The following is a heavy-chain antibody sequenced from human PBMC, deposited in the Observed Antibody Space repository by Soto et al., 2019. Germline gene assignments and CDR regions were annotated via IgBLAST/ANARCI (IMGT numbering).Heavy chain of an antibody. J-gene: IGHJ4*02. D-gene: IGHD5-12*01. V-gene: IGHV3-21*01. CDR3: ARGQYSGYGPQDY. CDR2: ISSSGSYI. CDR1: GFAFSSYS. Sequence: GGSLRLSCAASGFAFSSYSMNWVRQAPGRGLEWVSSISSSGSYIYYADLVKGRFTISRDNAKNSLYLQMNSLRAEDTAVYYCARGQYSGYGPQDYWGQGTLVTVSS.